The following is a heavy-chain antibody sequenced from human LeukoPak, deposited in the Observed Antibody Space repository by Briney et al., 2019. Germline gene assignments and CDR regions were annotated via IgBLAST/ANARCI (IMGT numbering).Heavy chain of an antibody. Sequence: GGSLRLSCAASGFTFSSYGMHWVRQAPGKGLEWVAVIWYGGSNKYYADSVKGRFTISRDNSKNTLYLQMNSLRAEDTAVYYCAKQEDCSSTSCYWAPFDYWGQGTLVTVSS. CDR1: GFTFSSYG. CDR3: AKQEDCSSTSCYWAPFDY. V-gene: IGHV3-33*06. D-gene: IGHD2-2*01. CDR2: IWYGGSNK. J-gene: IGHJ4*02.